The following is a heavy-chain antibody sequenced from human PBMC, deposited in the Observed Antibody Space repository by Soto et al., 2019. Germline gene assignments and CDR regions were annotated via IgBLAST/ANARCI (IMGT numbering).Heavy chain of an antibody. J-gene: IGHJ6*02. V-gene: IGHV1-18*03. CDR3: ARFWQDYYYYYGMDV. CDR2: ISAYNGNT. D-gene: IGHD3-3*01. CDR1: GYTFTSYG. Sequence: ASVKGSCKASGYTFTSYGISWVRQAPGQGLEWMGWISAYNGNTNYAQKLQGRVTMTTDTSTSTAYMELRSLRSDDMAVYYCARFWQDYYYYYGMDVWGQGTTVTVSS.